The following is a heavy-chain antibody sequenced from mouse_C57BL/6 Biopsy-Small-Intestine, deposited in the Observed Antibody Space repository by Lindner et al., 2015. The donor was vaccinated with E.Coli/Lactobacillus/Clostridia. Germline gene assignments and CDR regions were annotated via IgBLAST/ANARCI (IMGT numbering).Heavy chain of an antibody. D-gene: IGHD4-1*01. J-gene: IGHJ2*01. CDR1: GYTFTSYG. Sequence: VQLQESGAELARPGASVKLSCKASGYTFTSYGISWVKQRTGQGLEWIGEIYPRSGNTYYNEKFKGKATLTADKSSSTAYMELRSLTSEDSAVYFCARFGVSNWDYFDYWGQGTTLTVSS. CDR3: ARFGVSNWDYFDY. V-gene: IGHV1-81*01. CDR2: IYPRSGNT.